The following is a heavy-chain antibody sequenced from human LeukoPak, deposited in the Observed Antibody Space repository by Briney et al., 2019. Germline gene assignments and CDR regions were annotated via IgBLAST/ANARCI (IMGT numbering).Heavy chain of an antibody. V-gene: IGHV4-59*01. J-gene: IGHJ6*03. D-gene: IGHD1-26*01. CDR1: GGSISSYY. Sequence: PSETLSLTCTVSGGSISSYYWSWIRQPAGKGLEWIGYIYYSGSTNYNPSLKSRVTISVDTSKNQFSLKLSSVTAADTAVYYCARARSNSGSYLIYYYYYMDVWGKGTTVTISS. CDR3: ARARSNSGSYLIYYYYYMDV. CDR2: IYYSGST.